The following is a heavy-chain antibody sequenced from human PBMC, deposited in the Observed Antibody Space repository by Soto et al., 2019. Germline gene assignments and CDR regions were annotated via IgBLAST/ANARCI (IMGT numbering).Heavy chain of an antibody. J-gene: IGHJ4*02. V-gene: IGHV1-46*01. CDR1: GYTFTSYY. Sequence: GASVKVSCKASGYTFTSYYMHWVRQAPGQGLEWMGIINPSGGSTSYAQKFQGRVTMTTDTSTSTAYMELRSLRSDDTAVYYCARGQGAVMTQVDYWGQGTLVTVSS. D-gene: IGHD3-16*01. CDR2: INPSGGST. CDR3: ARGQGAVMTQVDY.